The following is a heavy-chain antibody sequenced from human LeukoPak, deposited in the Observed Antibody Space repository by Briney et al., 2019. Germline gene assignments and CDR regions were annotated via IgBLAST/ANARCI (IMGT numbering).Heavy chain of an antibody. CDR1: GYTFTSYG. CDR3: ARVGLWFGELVWNNWFDP. Sequence: GAPVKVSCKASGYTFTSYGISWVRQAPGQGLEWMGWISAYNGNTNYAQKLQGRVTMTTDTSTSTAYMELRSLRSDDTAVYYCARVGLWFGELVWNNWFDPWGQGTLVTVSS. CDR2: ISAYNGNT. V-gene: IGHV1-18*01. J-gene: IGHJ5*02. D-gene: IGHD3-10*01.